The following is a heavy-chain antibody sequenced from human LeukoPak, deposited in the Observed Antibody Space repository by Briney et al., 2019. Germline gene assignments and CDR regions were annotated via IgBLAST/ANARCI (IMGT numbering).Heavy chain of an antibody. J-gene: IGHJ4*02. CDR2: IYYSGST. Sequence: SETLSLTCTVSGGSISSYYWSWIRQPPGKGLEWIGYIYYSGSTNYNPSLMSRITISVDTSKIQFSLMLSPVTAADTAVYYRARGRYGGYFDCWGQGTLVTVSS. D-gene: IGHD4-23*01. CDR3: ARGRYGGYFDC. CDR1: GGSISSYY. V-gene: IGHV4-59*01.